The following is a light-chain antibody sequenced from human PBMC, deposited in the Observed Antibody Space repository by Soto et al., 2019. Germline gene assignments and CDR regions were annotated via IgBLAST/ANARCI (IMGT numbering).Light chain of an antibody. CDR2: LGS. Sequence: DLVLTQSPLSLPVTPGEPASISCRSSRSLLHSNGYNYLDWYLQKPGQSPQLLIYLGSNRASGVPNRFSGSGSGTDFTLKISRVEAEDVGDYYCMQALQTPLTFGGGTKVEIK. CDR3: MQALQTPLT. V-gene: IGKV2-28*01. CDR1: RSLLHSNGYNY. J-gene: IGKJ4*01.